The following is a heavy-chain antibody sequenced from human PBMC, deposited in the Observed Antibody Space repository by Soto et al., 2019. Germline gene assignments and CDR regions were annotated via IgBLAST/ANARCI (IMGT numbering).Heavy chain of an antibody. D-gene: IGHD3-9*01. J-gene: IGHJ4*02. CDR3: ARDGGYYDILTGYLGPYYFDY. CDR2: IIPIFGTA. CDR1: GGTFSSYA. Sequence: ASVKVSCKASGGTFSSYAISWVRQAPGQGLEWMGGIIPIFGTANYAQKFQGRVTITADESTSTAYMELSSLRSEDTAVYYCARDGGYYDILTGYLGPYYFDYWGQGTLVTVSS. V-gene: IGHV1-69*13.